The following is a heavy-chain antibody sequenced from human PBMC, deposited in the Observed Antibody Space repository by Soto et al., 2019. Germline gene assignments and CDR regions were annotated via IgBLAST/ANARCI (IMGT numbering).Heavy chain of an antibody. Sequence: QVQMVQSGAEVKKPGSSARVSCKVSGGTFSRHSISWVRQAPGQGLEWMGGIIPIFDATQYAQKFQGRLTITADESTTTFHMDLSVLRPEDTAIYFCARDLPSVRGSWGQGTLVTVS. V-gene: IGHV1-69*01. J-gene: IGHJ4*02. CDR2: IIPIFDAT. CDR1: GGTFSRHS. D-gene: IGHD3-10*01. CDR3: ARDLPSVRGS.